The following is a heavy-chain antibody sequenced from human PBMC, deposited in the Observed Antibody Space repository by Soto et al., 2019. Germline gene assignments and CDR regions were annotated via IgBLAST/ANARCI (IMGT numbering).Heavy chain of an antibody. CDR1: GGSISSYY. CDR2: IHYSGST. CDR3: ARDQRAYCGGDCSSEYNWFDP. Sequence: SETLSLTCTVSGGSISSYYWSWIRQPPGKGLEWIGYIHYSGSTNYNPSLKSRVTISVDTSKNQFSLKLSSVTAADTAVYYCARDQRAYCGGDCSSEYNWFDPWGQGTLVTVLL. V-gene: IGHV4-59*01. J-gene: IGHJ5*02. D-gene: IGHD2-21*02.